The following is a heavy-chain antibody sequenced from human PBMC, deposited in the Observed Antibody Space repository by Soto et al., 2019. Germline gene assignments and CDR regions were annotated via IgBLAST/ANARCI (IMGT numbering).Heavy chain of an antibody. CDR2: IYYSGST. CDR3: ARLYSRSYYDFWSGYGFDY. V-gene: IGHV4-39*01. CDR1: GGSISSSSYY. D-gene: IGHD3-3*01. Sequence: QLQLQESGPGLVKPSETLSLTCTVSGGSISSSSYYWGWIRQPPGKGLEWIGSIYYSGSTYYNPSLKSRVTISVDTSKNQFSLKLSSVTAADTAVYYCARLYSRSYYDFWSGYGFDYWGQGTLVTVSS. J-gene: IGHJ4*02.